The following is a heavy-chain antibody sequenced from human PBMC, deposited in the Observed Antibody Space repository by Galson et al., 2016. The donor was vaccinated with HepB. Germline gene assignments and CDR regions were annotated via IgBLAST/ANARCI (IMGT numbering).Heavy chain of an antibody. CDR3: ARMGSGNYLFDY. D-gene: IGHD1-26*01. Sequence: PALVKPTQTLTLTCSFSGFSLKTSGMRVSWIRQPPGKALEWLARIDWDDAKFYSTSLETRLSISKDTSKNQVVLTMTNMDPVDTATYFCARMGSGNYLFDYWGQGILVTVSS. J-gene: IGHJ4*02. CDR2: IDWDDAK. CDR1: GFSLKTSGMR. V-gene: IGHV2-70*04.